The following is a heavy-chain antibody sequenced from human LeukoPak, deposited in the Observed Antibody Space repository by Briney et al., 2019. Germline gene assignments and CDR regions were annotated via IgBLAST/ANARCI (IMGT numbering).Heavy chain of an antibody. CDR2: IWYDGSNE. J-gene: IGHJ4*02. V-gene: IGHV3-33*01. CDR3: ARDQGFGVSRFLEWLSGIIDY. Sequence: PGGSLRLSCAASGFTFSSYGMHWVRQAPGKGLEWVAVIWYDGSNEYYADSVKGRFTISRDNPKNTLYLQMNSLRAEDTAVYYCARDQGFGVSRFLEWLSGIIDYWGQGALVTVSS. CDR1: GFTFSSYG. D-gene: IGHD3-3*01.